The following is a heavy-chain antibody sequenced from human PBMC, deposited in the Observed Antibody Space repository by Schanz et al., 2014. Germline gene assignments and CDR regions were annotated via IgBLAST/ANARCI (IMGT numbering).Heavy chain of an antibody. D-gene: IGHD1-26*01. CDR2: VCYDGSKK. CDR1: GFTFSIYG. Sequence: LVESGGGVVQPGRSLRLSCAASGFTFSIYGMHWVRQVPGKGLEWVAVVCYDGSKKYYADSVKGRFTTSRDNSKNAMYLQMNSLRAEDTAVYYCVKDLQRELLRDDHYNGMDVWGQGTTVTVSS. V-gene: IGHV3-33*06. CDR3: VKDLQRELLRDDHYNGMDV. J-gene: IGHJ6*02.